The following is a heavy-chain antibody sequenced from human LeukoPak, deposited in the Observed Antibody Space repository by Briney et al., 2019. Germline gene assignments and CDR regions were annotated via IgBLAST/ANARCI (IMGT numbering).Heavy chain of an antibody. CDR1: GGSISSSSYY. V-gene: IGHV4-39*01. Sequence: SETLSLTCTVSGGSISSSSYYWGWIRQPPGKGLEWIGSIYYSGSTYYNPSLKSRVTISVDTSKNQFSLKLSSVTAADTAVYYCATPKRTDSSGYYPFDAFDIWGQGTMVTVSS. J-gene: IGHJ3*02. D-gene: IGHD3-22*01. CDR3: ATPKRTDSSGYYPFDAFDI. CDR2: IYYSGST.